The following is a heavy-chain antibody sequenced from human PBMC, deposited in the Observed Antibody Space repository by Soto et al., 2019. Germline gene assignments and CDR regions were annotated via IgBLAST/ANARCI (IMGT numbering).Heavy chain of an antibody. V-gene: IGHV4-59*01. D-gene: IGHD2-15*01. Sequence: SETLSLTCTVSGDSISSYYWSWIRQPPGKGLEWIGYIYYSGSTNYNPSLKSRVTISVDTSKNQISLKLSSVTAADTAVYYCARGELYCSGSTCYSNRPFDYWGQGTLVTVSS. CDR3: ARGELYCSGSTCYSNRPFDY. CDR1: GDSISSYY. CDR2: IYYSGST. J-gene: IGHJ4*02.